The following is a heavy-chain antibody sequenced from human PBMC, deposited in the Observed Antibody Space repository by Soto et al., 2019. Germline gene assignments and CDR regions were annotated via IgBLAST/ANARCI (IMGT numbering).Heavy chain of an antibody. CDR2: IWYDGSNK. CDR1: GFTFSSYG. J-gene: IGHJ4*02. CDR3: ARDYDSSGYPRYYFDY. Sequence: LRLSCAASGFTFSSYGMHWVRQAPGKGLEWVAVIWYDGSNKYYADSVKGRFTISRDNSKNTLYLQMNSLRAEDTAVYYCARDYDSSGYPRYYFDYWGQGTLVTVSS. D-gene: IGHD3-22*01. V-gene: IGHV3-33*01.